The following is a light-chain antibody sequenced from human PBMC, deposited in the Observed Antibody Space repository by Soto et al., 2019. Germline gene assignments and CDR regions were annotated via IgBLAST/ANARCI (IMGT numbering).Light chain of an antibody. Sequence: DIQMTQSPSTLSAYVGDRVTITCRASQNIYTWLAWFQQKPGKAPKLLIYSASTLENGVPSRCSGSGAGTEFTLTISSLQPDDVATYYCQQLSTSETFTFGPGTKVDIK. CDR1: QNIYTW. V-gene: IGKV1-5*03. J-gene: IGKJ3*01. CDR3: QQLSTSETFT. CDR2: SAS.